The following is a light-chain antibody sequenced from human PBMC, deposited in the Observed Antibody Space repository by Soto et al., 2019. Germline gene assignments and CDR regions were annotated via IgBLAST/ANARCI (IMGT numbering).Light chain of an antibody. CDR3: MQGTHWPHT. Sequence: EGMRAQSPYSLPVARGQPASISCRSSQSLVYSDGNAYLIWFQQRPGQSPRRLIFKVSNRDSGVPARFSGSGSGSDVTLEIRRVEAEDVGTYYCMQGTHWPHTFGQGTRLEIK. CDR2: KVS. J-gene: IGKJ5*01. V-gene: IGKV2-30*01. CDR1: QSLVYSDGNAY.